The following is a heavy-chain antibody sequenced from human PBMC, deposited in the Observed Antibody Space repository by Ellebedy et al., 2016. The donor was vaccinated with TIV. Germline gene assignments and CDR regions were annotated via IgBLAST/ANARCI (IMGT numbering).Heavy chain of an antibody. Sequence: AASVKVSCKASGGTFSNYAISWVRQAPGQGLEWMGVIIPLLGIPNYAQKFQGRVTITADKSTSTVYMELSSLGSEDTAVYYCARALYGGNSGAPFDSWGQGTLVTVSS. CDR3: ARALYGGNSGAPFDS. CDR2: IIPLLGIP. CDR1: GGTFSNYA. J-gene: IGHJ5*01. V-gene: IGHV1-69*10. D-gene: IGHD4-23*01.